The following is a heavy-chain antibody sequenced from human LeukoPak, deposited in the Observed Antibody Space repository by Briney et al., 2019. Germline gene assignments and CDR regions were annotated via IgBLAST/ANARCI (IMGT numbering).Heavy chain of an antibody. J-gene: IGHJ4*02. CDR1: GGSISSSSYY. CDR2: IYYSGST. D-gene: IGHD3-10*01. V-gene: IGHV4-39*07. Sequence: SETLSLTCTVSGGSISSSSYYWGWIRQPPGKGMEWIGSIYYSGSTYYNPSLKSRVTISVDTSKNQFSLKLSSVTAADTAVYYCARDRRLWFGEPNFDYWGQGTLVTVSS. CDR3: ARDRRLWFGEPNFDY.